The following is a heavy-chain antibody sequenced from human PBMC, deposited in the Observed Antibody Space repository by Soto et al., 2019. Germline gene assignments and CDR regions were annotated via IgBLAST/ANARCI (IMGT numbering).Heavy chain of an antibody. J-gene: IGHJ5*01. CDR1: GYTFSNFW. V-gene: IGHV5-51*01. CDR3: ARLFDTSGWFDY. CDR2: IYPGDSDT. Sequence: PWVSLKIPCHCSGYTFSNFWVGWVRQLPGQGLERMGIIYPGDSDTRYSPSFQGQVTISADRSITTTYLQWSSLKASDTAIYYCARLFDTSGWFDYWGQGTLVTVSS. D-gene: IGHD6-19*01.